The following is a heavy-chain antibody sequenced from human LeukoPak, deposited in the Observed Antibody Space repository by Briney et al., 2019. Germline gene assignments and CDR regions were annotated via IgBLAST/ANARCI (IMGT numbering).Heavy chain of an antibody. D-gene: IGHD1-1*01. CDR3: AHLTTTAYYYDF. V-gene: IGHV2-5*01. J-gene: IGHJ4*02. CDR2: IYWNDDD. CDR1: GFSVGSSGVA. Sequence: SGPTLVNPTETLTLTCTCSGFSVGSSGVAVGWIRQPQGKALEWLGHIYWNDDDRYSTSLRSRLTITRDTSENHVVLTMTNMDPVDTATYYCAHLTTTAYYYDFWGQGTLVTVSS.